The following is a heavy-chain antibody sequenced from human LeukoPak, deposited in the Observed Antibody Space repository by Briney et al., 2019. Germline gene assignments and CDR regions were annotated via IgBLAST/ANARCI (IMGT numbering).Heavy chain of an antibody. J-gene: IGHJ4*02. Sequence: SETLSLTCTVSGDSISSGGYYCSWIRQHPGKGLEWIGYIYYSGSTYYNPSLKSRVTISVDTSKNQFSLKLSSVTAADTAVYYCASNSVAGKVLVFDYWGQGTLVTVSS. CDR1: GDSISSGGYY. V-gene: IGHV4-31*03. D-gene: IGHD6-19*01. CDR2: IYYSGST. CDR3: ASNSVAGKVLVFDY.